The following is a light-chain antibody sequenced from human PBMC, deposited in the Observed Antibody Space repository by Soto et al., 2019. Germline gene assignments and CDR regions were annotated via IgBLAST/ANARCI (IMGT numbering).Light chain of an antibody. CDR1: QGIRNY. CDR2: DAS. Sequence: EVVLTQSPATLSLSPGERATLSCRASQGIRNYLAWYQQKPGQAPRLLIYDASNRATGIPARFSGSGSGTDFTLTFSSLEPEDFAVYYCQQRSNWPAFGQGTKV. CDR3: QQRSNWPA. J-gene: IGKJ1*01. V-gene: IGKV3-11*01.